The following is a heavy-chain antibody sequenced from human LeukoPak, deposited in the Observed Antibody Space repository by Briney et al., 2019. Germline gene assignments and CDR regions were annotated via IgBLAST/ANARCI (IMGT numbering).Heavy chain of an antibody. CDR1: GYTFTSYG. D-gene: IGHD5-18*01. CDR3: ARPSGGYSYGSNWFDP. J-gene: IGHJ5*02. CDR2: ISAYNGNT. Sequence: ASVKVSCKASGYTFTSYGISWVRQAPGQGLEWIGWISAYNGNTNYAQKLQGRVTMTTDTSTSTAYMELRSLRSDDTAVYYCARPSGGYSYGSNWFDPWGQGTLVTVSS. V-gene: IGHV1-18*01.